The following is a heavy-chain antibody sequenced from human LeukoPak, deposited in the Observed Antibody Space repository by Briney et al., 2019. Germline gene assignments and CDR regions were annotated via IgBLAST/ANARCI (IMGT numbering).Heavy chain of an antibody. J-gene: IGHJ3*02. CDR2: IIPIFGTA. V-gene: IGHV1-69*13. Sequence: GASVKVSCKASGGTFSVYVINWVRQAPGQGLEWMGGIIPIFGTADYAQKFQGRVTITADESTSTAYMELSSLTSEDTAVYYCARDLKNYGSGSYDSFDIWGQGTKVTVST. CDR3: ARDLKNYGSGSYDSFDI. CDR1: GGTFSVYV. D-gene: IGHD3-10*01.